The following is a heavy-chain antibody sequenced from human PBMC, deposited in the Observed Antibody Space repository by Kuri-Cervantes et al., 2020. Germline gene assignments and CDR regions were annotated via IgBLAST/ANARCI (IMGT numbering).Heavy chain of an antibody. CDR2: ISSSSNYI. D-gene: IGHD2-15*01. Sequence: GESLKISCAASGFIFSAYTINWVRQAPGEGLEWVSSISSSSNYIYYAGSVKGRFTISRDNAKNSLYLQMNSLRAEDTALYYCAREISGEAFDCWGQGTLVTVSS. CDR3: AREISGEAFDC. J-gene: IGHJ4*02. V-gene: IGHV3-21*01. CDR1: GFIFSAYT.